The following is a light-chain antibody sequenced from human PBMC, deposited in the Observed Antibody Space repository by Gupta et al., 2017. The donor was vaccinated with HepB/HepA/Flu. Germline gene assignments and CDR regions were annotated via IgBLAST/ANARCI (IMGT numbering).Light chain of an antibody. Sequence: GASVKLTCTLSSGHSSYAIAWHQQQPEKGPRFLMRLNSDGSHSKGDGIPDRLSGSSSGTERYLTIYSLQSEDEDDYYCQTWGTGIWVFGGGTKLTVL. CDR1: SGHSSYA. J-gene: IGLJ3*02. V-gene: IGLV4-69*01. CDR3: QTWGTGIWV. CDR2: LNSDGSH.